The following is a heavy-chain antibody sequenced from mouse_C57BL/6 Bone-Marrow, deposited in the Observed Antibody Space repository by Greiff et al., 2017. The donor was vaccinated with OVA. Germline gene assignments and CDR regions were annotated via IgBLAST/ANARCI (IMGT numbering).Heavy chain of an antibody. CDR1: GFNIKDDY. Sequence: EVQLQQSGAELVRPGASVKLSCTASGFNIKDDYMHWVKQRPEQGLEWIGWIDPENGYTEYASKFQGKATITADTSSNTAYLQLSSLTSEDTAVYYCTADGSYAMYYWGQGTSVTVSS. CDR2: IDPENGYT. J-gene: IGHJ4*01. D-gene: IGHD2-3*01. CDR3: TADGSYAMYY. V-gene: IGHV14-4*01.